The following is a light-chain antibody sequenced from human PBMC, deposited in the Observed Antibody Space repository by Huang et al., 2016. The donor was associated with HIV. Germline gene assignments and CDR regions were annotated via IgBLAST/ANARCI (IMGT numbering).Light chain of an antibody. V-gene: IGKV1-33*01. J-gene: IGKJ4*01. CDR2: DAS. CDR1: QDISNY. CDR3: QQYDNLPT. Sequence: DIQMTQSPSSLSASVGDRVTITCQASQDISNYLNWYQQKQGKAPKLLIYDASNLETGVQSRFSGSGSGTDFTFTISSLQPEDIATYYCQQYDNLPTFGGGTKVEIK.